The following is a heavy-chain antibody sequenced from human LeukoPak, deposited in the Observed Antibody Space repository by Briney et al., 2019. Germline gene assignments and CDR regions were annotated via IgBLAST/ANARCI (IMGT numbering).Heavy chain of an antibody. D-gene: IGHD3-22*01. CDR1: GLTFRNYA. J-gene: IGHJ5*02. CDR3: ARVNGPNSGYYYTLDL. Sequence: GTSLRLSCAASGLTFRNYAMHWVRQAPGGRLEWVAVIWFDGTEKYYAASVMGRFTISRDSSESTLYLQMNGLRTEDTAVYYCARVNGPNSGYYYTLDLWGQGTPVTVSS. CDR2: IWFDGTEK. V-gene: IGHV3-33*01.